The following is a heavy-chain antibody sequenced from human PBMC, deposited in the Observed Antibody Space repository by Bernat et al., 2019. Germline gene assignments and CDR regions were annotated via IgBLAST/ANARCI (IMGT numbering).Heavy chain of an antibody. CDR3: AKVQSRSGTRTYIDY. D-gene: IGHD1-26*01. J-gene: IGHJ4*02. CDR1: GFTFDSYG. Sequence: EVQLLESGGGLVQPGGSLRLSCAASGFTFDSYGMTWVLQAPGKGPEWVSGISASGGTTYYADSVKGRFTVSRDNSKNTVYLQMNSLRAEDTAVYYCAKVQSRSGTRTYIDYWGQGTLVTVSS. V-gene: IGHV3-23*01. CDR2: ISASGGTT.